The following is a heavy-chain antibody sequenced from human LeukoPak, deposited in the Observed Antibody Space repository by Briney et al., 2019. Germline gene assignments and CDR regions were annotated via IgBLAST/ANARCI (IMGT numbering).Heavy chain of an antibody. J-gene: IGHJ4*02. Sequence: GGSLRLSCAASGFTFDDYGMSWVRQAPGKGLEWVSGINWNGGGTGYADSVKGRSTISRDNAKNSLYLQMNSLRAEDTALYYCARVPTERELGYWGQGTLVTVSS. D-gene: IGHD7-27*01. CDR1: GFTFDDYG. CDR2: INWNGGGT. V-gene: IGHV3-20*04. CDR3: ARVPTERELGY.